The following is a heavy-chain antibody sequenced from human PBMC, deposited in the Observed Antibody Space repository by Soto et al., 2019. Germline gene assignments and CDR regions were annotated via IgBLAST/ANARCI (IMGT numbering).Heavy chain of an antibody. CDR1: GFTFSSYS. Sequence: PGGSLRLSCAASGFTFSSYSMNWVRQAPGKGLEWVSSISSSSSYIYYADSVKGRFTISRDNAKNSLYLQMNSLRAEDTAVYYCAKHMNGRSSWYVLWFDPWGQGTLVTVSS. J-gene: IGHJ5*02. CDR3: AKHMNGRSSWYVLWFDP. V-gene: IGHV3-21*04. CDR2: ISSSSSYI. D-gene: IGHD6-13*01.